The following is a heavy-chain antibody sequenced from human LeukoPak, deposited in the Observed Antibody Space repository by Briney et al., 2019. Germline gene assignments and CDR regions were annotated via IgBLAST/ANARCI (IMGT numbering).Heavy chain of an antibody. V-gene: IGHV1-24*01. D-gene: IGHD3-22*01. J-gene: IGHJ4*02. CDR1: GYTLTELS. CDR2: FDPEDGET. CDR3: ATVGRYYYDSSGYYYVHDY. Sequence: ASVKVSCKVSGYTLTELSMHWVRHHPGKRVEWRRGFDPEDGETLYAQKFQGRVTMTEDTSTDTAYMELSSLRSEDTAVYYCATVGRYYYDSSGYYYVHDYWGQGTLVTVSS.